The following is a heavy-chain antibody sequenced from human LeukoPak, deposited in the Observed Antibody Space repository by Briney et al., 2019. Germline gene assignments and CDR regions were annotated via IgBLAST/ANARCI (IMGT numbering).Heavy chain of an antibody. CDR2: INHSGST. J-gene: IGHJ4*02. CDR3: ARITYGDYVFDY. Sequence: PSETLSLTCAVYGGSFSGYYWSWIRQPPGKGLEWIGEINHSGSTNYNPSLKSRVTISVDTSKNQFSLKLSSVTAADTAVYYCARITYGDYVFDYWGQGTLVTVSS. D-gene: IGHD4-17*01. V-gene: IGHV4-34*01. CDR1: GGSFSGYY.